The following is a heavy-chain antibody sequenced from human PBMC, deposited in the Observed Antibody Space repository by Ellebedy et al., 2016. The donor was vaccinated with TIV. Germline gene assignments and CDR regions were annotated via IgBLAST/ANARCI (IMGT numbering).Heavy chain of an antibody. Sequence: GGSLRLSXAASGFTFSSYGMHWVRQAPGKGLEWVGFIRSKAYGGTTEYAASVKGRFTISRDDSKSIAYLQMNSLKTEDTAVYYCTRTRGLIRQQLVSYFDLWGRGTLVTVSS. CDR3: TRTRGLIRQQLVSYFDL. CDR2: IRSKAYGGTT. D-gene: IGHD6-13*01. J-gene: IGHJ2*01. V-gene: IGHV3-49*04. CDR1: GFTFSSYG.